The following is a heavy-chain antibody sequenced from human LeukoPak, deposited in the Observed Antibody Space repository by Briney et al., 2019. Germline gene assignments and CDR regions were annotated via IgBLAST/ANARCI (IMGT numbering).Heavy chain of an antibody. CDR1: GYSFTSYW. CDR2: IYPGDSDT. CDR3: ARIIAARPDYFDY. D-gene: IGHD6-6*01. V-gene: IGHV5-51*01. Sequence: GESLKISCKGSGYSFTSYWIGWVRQMPGKGLEWMGIIYPGDSDTRYSPSFQGQVTISADKSINTAYLQRSSLKASDTAMYYCARIIAARPDYFDYWGQGTLVTVSS. J-gene: IGHJ4*02.